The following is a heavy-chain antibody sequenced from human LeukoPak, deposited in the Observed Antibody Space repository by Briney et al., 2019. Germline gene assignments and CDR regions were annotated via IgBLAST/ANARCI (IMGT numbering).Heavy chain of an antibody. CDR3: AREEYYDFWSGYRTLHSWFDP. J-gene: IGHJ5*02. Sequence: GASVKVSCKASGYTFTTYYVHWVRQAPGQGLEWMGWISAYNGNTNYAQKLQGRVTMTTDTSTSTAYMELRSLRSDDTAVYYCAREEYYDFWSGYRTLHSWFDPWGQGTLVTVSS. V-gene: IGHV1-18*04. CDR1: GYTFTTYY. CDR2: ISAYNGNT. D-gene: IGHD3-3*01.